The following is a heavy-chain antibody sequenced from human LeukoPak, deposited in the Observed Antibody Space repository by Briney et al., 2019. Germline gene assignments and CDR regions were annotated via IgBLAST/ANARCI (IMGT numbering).Heavy chain of an antibody. CDR2: VFGGGNGA. CDR3: ASTFPYCGGGSCAL. D-gene: IGHD2-15*01. Sequence: GGSLRLSCAASGFTFGDFAVSWVRQPPGQGLEWVSAVFGGGNGAFYADAVKGRFTISRDNTQNTLYLQMNSLRAEDTAIYYCASTFPYCGGGSCALGGQGTLVTVSS. J-gene: IGHJ4*02. CDR1: GFTFGDFA. V-gene: IGHV3-23*01.